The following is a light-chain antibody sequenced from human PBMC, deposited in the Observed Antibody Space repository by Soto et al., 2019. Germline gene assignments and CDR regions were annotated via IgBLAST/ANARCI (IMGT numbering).Light chain of an antibody. Sequence: EIVITQSPATLSVSPGERASLSCRASQSVSSSYLAWYQQKPGQAPRLLIYGASSRATGIPDRFSGSGSGTDFTLTISRLEPEDFAVYYCQQYGSSPQTFGQGTKVDNK. CDR2: GAS. CDR1: QSVSSSY. V-gene: IGKV3-20*01. J-gene: IGKJ1*01. CDR3: QQYGSSPQT.